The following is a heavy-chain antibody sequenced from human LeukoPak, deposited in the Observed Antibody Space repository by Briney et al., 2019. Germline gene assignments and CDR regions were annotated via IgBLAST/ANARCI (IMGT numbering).Heavy chain of an antibody. V-gene: IGHV4-39*01. CDR3: ARQDNVVVPAAIGFDY. J-gene: IGHJ4*02. Sequence: PSETLSLTCTVSGGSISSSSYYWGWIRQPPGKGLEWIGSIYYSGSTYYNPSLKSRVTISVDTSKNQFSLKLSSVTAADTAVYYCARQDNVVVPAAIGFDYWGQGTLVTVCS. D-gene: IGHD2-2*01. CDR2: IYYSGST. CDR1: GGSISSSSYY.